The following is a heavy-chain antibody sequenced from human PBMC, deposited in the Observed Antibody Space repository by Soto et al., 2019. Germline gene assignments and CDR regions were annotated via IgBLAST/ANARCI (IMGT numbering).Heavy chain of an antibody. Sequence: GGSLRLSCAASGFTFSSYSMNLVRQAPGKGLEWVSPISSSSSYIYYADSVKGRFTISRDNARNSLYLQMNGLRAEDTAVYYCASIHSRVYYYYGMDVWGQGTTVTVSS. J-gene: IGHJ6*02. D-gene: IGHD2-21*01. V-gene: IGHV3-21*01. CDR1: GFTFSSYS. CDR3: ASIHSRVYYYYGMDV. CDR2: ISSSSSYI.